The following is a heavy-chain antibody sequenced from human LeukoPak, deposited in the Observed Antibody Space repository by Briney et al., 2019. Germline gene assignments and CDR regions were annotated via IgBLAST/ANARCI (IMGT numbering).Heavy chain of an antibody. V-gene: IGHV3-64*01. CDR2: ISSNGGST. J-gene: IGHJ1*01. CDR3: ARDQGGSYCGYFQH. CDR1: GFTLSSYA. D-gene: IGHD1-26*01. Sequence: GGSLRLSCAASGFTLSSYAMYWVRQAPGKGLEYVSGISSNGGSTYYANSVKGRFTISRDNSKNTLYLQMGSLRAEDMAVYYCARDQGGSYCGYFQHWGQGTLVTVSS.